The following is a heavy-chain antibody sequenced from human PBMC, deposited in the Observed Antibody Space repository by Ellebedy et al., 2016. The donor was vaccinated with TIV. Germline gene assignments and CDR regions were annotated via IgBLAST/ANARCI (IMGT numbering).Heavy chain of an antibody. CDR2: INHSGST. J-gene: IGHJ4*02. V-gene: IGHV4-34*01. Sequence: SETLSLTCAVYGGSFSGYYWSWIRQPPGKGLEWIGEINHSGSTNYNPSLKSRVTISVDTSKNQFSLKLSSVTAADTAMYYCARSRGDIVVVPAAIDYWGQGTLVTVSS. CDR3: ARSRGDIVVVPAAIDY. D-gene: IGHD2-2*02. CDR1: GGSFSGYY.